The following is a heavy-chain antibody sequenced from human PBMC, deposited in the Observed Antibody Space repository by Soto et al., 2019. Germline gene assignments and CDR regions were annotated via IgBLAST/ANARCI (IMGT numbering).Heavy chain of an antibody. Sequence: GGSLRLSCAASGFNFNNYAMTWVRQAPGKGLEWVSAISGSGGGTFYADSVKGRFSISRDNSKNTLYLQMYSLRAEDTAVFYCARIRSYDSTGYYVFDYWGQGALVTVSS. CDR2: ISGSGGGT. V-gene: IGHV3-23*01. J-gene: IGHJ4*02. CDR3: ARIRSYDSTGYYVFDY. D-gene: IGHD3-22*01. CDR1: GFNFNNYA.